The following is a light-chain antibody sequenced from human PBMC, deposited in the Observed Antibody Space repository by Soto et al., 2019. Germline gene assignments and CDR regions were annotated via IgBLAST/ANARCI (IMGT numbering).Light chain of an antibody. V-gene: IGKV1-9*01. CDR2: AAS. J-gene: IGKJ2*01. Sequence: IQLTQSPSSLSASVGDRVTITCRASQDISGSLAWYQQKPGNAPKLLIYAASTLQSGVTSRFSGGGSGTDFTLTIRSLQPEDFATYYCQQQGTFGQGTKLEIK. CDR1: QDISGS. CDR3: QQQGT.